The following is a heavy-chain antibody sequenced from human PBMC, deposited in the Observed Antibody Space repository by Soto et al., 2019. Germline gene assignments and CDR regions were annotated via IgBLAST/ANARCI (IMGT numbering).Heavy chain of an antibody. CDR3: ATYPSSGWYIFDY. Sequence: ASVKVSCKVSGYTLTELSMHWVRQAPGKGLEWMGGFDPEDGETIYAQKIQGRVTMTEDTSTDTAYMELSNLRSEDTAVYYCATYPSSGWYIFDYWGQGTLVTVSS. D-gene: IGHD6-19*01. CDR2: FDPEDGET. J-gene: IGHJ4*02. CDR1: GYTLTELS. V-gene: IGHV1-24*01.